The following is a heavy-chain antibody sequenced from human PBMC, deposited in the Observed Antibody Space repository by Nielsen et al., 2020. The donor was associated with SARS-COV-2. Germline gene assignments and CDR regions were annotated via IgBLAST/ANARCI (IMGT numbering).Heavy chain of an antibody. V-gene: IGHV3-48*01. CDR2: ISSSSSTI. Sequence: GESLKISCAASGFTFSSYSMNWVRQAPGKGLEWVSYISSSSSTIYYADSAKGRFTISRDNAKNSLYLQMNSLRAEDTAVYYCAIDYGDYAEDYGMDVWGQGTTVTVSS. D-gene: IGHD4-17*01. J-gene: IGHJ6*02. CDR1: GFTFSSYS. CDR3: AIDYGDYAEDYGMDV.